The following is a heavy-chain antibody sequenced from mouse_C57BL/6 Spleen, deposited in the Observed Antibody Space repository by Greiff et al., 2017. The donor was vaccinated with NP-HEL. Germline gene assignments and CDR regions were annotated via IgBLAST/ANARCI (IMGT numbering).Heavy chain of an antibody. CDR1: GYTFTDYN. CDR3: ARNLNWDYFDY. J-gene: IGHJ2*01. V-gene: IGHV1-22*01. Sequence: EVQLQQSGPELVKPGASVRRSCKASGYTFTDYNMHWVKRSHGKSLGGIGDINPNNGGTSYNKKFKGKATLTVNKSSSTAYMELRSLTSEDSAVYYCARNLNWDYFDYWGQGTTLTVSS. CDR2: INPNNGGT. D-gene: IGHD4-1*01.